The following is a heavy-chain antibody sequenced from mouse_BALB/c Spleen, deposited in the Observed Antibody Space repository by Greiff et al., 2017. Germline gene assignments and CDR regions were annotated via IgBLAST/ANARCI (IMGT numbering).Heavy chain of an antibody. CDR3: TRPITTAPWFAY. V-gene: IGHV1S81*02. Sequence: VQLQQSGAELVKPGASVKLSCKASGYTFTSYYMYWVKQRPGQGLEWIGEINPSNGGTNFNEKFKSKATLTVDKSSSTAYMQLSSLTSEDSAVYYCTRPITTAPWFAYWGQGTLVTVSA. CDR2: INPSNGGT. CDR1: GYTFTSYY. J-gene: IGHJ3*01. D-gene: IGHD1-2*01.